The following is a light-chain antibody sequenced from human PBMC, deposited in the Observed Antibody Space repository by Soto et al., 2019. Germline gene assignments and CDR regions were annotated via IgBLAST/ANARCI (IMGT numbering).Light chain of an antibody. CDR3: QQRLNWPLT. Sequence: EIVLTQSPATLSLSPGERATLSCRASQSVSIYLAWYQQKPGQAPRLLIYDASNRATGIPARFSGSGSGTDFTLTISSLEAEDFAVYYCQQRLNWPLTFGQGTKLEIK. CDR2: DAS. CDR1: QSVSIY. V-gene: IGKV3-11*01. J-gene: IGKJ2*01.